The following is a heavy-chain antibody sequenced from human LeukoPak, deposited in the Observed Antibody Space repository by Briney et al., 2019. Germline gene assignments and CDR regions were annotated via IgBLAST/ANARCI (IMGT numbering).Heavy chain of an antibody. CDR1: GFTFSSYG. D-gene: IGHD3-22*01. V-gene: IGHV3-30*18. CDR2: ISYDGNDK. Sequence: GGSLGLSCVASGFTFSSYGMHWVRQAPGKGLEWVAVISYDGNDKYYADSVKGRFSISRDNSKNTLYLEMCSLRTEDTAVYYCAKDPYSSRMEYFQYWGQGTLVIVSS. J-gene: IGHJ1*01. CDR3: AKDPYSSRMEYFQY.